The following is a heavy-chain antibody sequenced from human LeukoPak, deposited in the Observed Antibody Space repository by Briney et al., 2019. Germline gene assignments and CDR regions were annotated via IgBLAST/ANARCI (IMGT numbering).Heavy chain of an antibody. CDR3: ARGPDSSGYYENY. J-gene: IGHJ4*02. CDR2: ISGSGGST. CDR1: GFTFSNYA. D-gene: IGHD3-22*01. V-gene: IGHV3-23*01. Sequence: GGSLRLSCAASGFTFSNYAMSWVRQAPGKGLEWVSAISGSGGSTYYADSVKGRFTISRDNSKNTLYLQMNSLRAEDTAVYYCARGPDSSGYYENYWGQGTLVTVSS.